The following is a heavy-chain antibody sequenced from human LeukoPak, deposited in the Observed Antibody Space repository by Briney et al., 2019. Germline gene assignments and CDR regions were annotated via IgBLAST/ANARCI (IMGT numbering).Heavy chain of an antibody. CDR2: IDATGST. CDR3: ARDASGSRPNY. CDR1: GFTVSSDY. D-gene: IGHD3-10*01. Sequence: PGGSLRLSCAASGFTVSSDYMTWVRQAPGKGLEWVSSIDATGSTKYADSVRGRFTLSRDNSKNTLYLRMSGLRAEDTAVYYCARDASGSRPNYWGQGTLVTVTS. V-gene: IGHV3-53*01. J-gene: IGHJ4*02.